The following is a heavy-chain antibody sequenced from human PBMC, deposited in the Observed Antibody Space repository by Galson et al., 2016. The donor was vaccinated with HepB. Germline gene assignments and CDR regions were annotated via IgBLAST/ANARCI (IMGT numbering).Heavy chain of an antibody. J-gene: IGHJ4*02. V-gene: IGHV3-30*18. Sequence: SCKVSGYTLTELSMHWVRQAPGKGLEWVAVTAYDGSNKYYADSVKGRFTISRDNSKNTLYLQMNSLRPEDTAVYFCAKAGYHGADAYYYYFDYWGQGTLVTVSS. CDR2: TAYDGSNK. D-gene: IGHD3-16*01. CDR1: GYTLTELS. CDR3: AKAGYHGADAYYYYFDY.